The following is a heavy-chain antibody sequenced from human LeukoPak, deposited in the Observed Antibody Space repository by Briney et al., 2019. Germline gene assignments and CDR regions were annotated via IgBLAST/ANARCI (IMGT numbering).Heavy chain of an antibody. J-gene: IGHJ4*02. Sequence: GGSLRLSCAASGFTFSSYAMHWVRQAPGKGLEWVAVISYDGSNKYYADSVKGRFTISRDNSKITLYLQMNSLRAEDTAVYYCARDRGPDSSGYCFDYWGQGTLVTVSS. CDR2: ISYDGSNK. V-gene: IGHV3-30*04. CDR3: ARDRGPDSSGYCFDY. CDR1: GFTFSSYA. D-gene: IGHD3-22*01.